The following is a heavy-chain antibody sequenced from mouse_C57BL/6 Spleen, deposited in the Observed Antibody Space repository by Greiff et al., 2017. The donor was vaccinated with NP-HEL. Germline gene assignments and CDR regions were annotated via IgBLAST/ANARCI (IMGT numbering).Heavy chain of an antibody. J-gene: IGHJ4*01. CDR1: GFTFSDYG. CDR2: ISSGSSTI. V-gene: IGHV5-17*01. CDR3: ARPTYTYYYAMDY. Sequence: EVKVVESGGGLVKPGGSLKLSCAASGFTFSDYGMHWVRQAPEKGLEWVAYISSGSSTIYYADTVKGRFTISRDNAKNTLFLQMTSLRSEDTAMYYCARPTYTYYYAMDYWGQGTSVTVSS. D-gene: IGHD5-5*01.